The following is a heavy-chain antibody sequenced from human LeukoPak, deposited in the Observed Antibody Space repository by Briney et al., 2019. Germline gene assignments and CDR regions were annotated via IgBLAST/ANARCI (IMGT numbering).Heavy chain of an antibody. CDR2: IYYSGST. J-gene: IGHJ4*02. CDR1: GGSISSYY. V-gene: IGHV4-59*12. Sequence: SETLSLTCTVSGGSISSYYWSWIRQPPGKGLEWIGYIYYSGSTNYNPSLKSRVTISVDTSKNQFSLKLSSVTAADTAVYYCARSELLWFGEDFFDYWGQGTLVTVSS. D-gene: IGHD3-10*01. CDR3: ARSELLWFGEDFFDY.